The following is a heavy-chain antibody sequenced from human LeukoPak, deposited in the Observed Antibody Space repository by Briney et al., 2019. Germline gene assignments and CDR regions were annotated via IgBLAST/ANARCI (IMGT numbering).Heavy chain of an antibody. D-gene: IGHD6-19*01. CDR2: IYYTGST. J-gene: IGHJ4*02. CDR3: ARDHHSSGWYVRFDY. V-gene: IGHV4-39*07. CDR1: GGSISGSSYY. Sequence: SETLSLTCIVSGGSISGSSYYWGWIRQPPGKGLEWIGSIYYTGSTYYDPSLKSRVTMSVDTSKNQFSLKLSSVTAADTAVYYCARDHHSSGWYVRFDYWGQGTLVTVSS.